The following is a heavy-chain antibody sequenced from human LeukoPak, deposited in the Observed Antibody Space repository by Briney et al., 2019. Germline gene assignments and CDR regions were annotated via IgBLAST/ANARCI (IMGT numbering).Heavy chain of an antibody. CDR3: ARVGSVDTSGYYDY. J-gene: IGHJ4*02. CDR1: GYTFTTYY. Sequence: ASVKVSCKASGYTFTTYYIHWVRQAPGQGLEWLGIINPSGGSPTYAQKFQGRVTMTRDTSTSTVYMELSSLRSDDTAVYYCARVGSVDTSGYYDYWGQGTLVTVSS. D-gene: IGHD3-22*01. V-gene: IGHV1-46*01. CDR2: INPSGGSP.